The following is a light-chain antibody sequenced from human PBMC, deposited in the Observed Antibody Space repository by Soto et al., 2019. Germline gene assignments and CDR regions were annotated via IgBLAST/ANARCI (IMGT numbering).Light chain of an antibody. CDR2: SNH. Sequence: QSVLTQPPSASGTPGQRVTISCSGSSSNIGSNTVNWYQQLAGAAPTLLIYSNHQRPSGVPDRFSGSKSGTSASLAISGLQSEDEADYYCAAWDDGLNGYVFGTGTKVTGL. V-gene: IGLV1-44*01. CDR1: SSNIGSNT. J-gene: IGLJ1*01. CDR3: AAWDDGLNGYV.